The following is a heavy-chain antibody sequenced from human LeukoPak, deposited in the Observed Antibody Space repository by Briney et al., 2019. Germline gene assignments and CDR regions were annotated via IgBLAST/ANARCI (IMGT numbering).Heavy chain of an antibody. CDR2: INPSGGST. J-gene: IGHJ4*02. V-gene: IGHV1-46*01. D-gene: IGHD6-13*01. Sequence: ASVKVSCKASGYTFTSYYMHWVRQAPGQGLEWMGIINPSGGSTSYAQKFQGRVTMTRDTSTSTVYMELRSLRSDDTAVYYCARDLGPSIAAAGDFDYWGQGTLVTVSS. CDR3: ARDLGPSIAAAGDFDY. CDR1: GYTFTSYY.